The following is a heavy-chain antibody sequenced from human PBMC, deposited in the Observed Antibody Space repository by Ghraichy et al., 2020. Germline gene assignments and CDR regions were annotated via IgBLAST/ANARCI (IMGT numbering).Heavy chain of an antibody. CDR1: GGTFSSYA. Sequence: SVKVSCKASGGTFSSYAISWVRQAPGQGLEWMGGIIPIFGTANYAQKFQGRVTITADESTSTAYMELSSLRSEDTAVYYCARVSSPLSGWYYFDYWGQGTLVTVSS. V-gene: IGHV1-69*13. D-gene: IGHD6-19*01. J-gene: IGHJ4*02. CDR3: ARVSSPLSGWYYFDY. CDR2: IIPIFGTA.